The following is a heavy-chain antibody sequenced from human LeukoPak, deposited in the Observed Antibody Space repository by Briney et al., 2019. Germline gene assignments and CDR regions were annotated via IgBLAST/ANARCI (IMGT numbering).Heavy chain of an antibody. CDR2: IWYDRSNK. V-gene: IGHV3-30*02. D-gene: IGHD2-8*02. J-gene: IGHJ4*02. CDR3: AKDHCTGWSGLYDY. Sequence: GGSLRLSCAASGFTFSSYGRHWVRQAPGKGLEWVPFIWYDRSNKYYADSVKGRFTISRDNSKNTLYLQMNSLRAEDTAVYYCAKDHCTGWSGLYDYWGQETLVTVSS. CDR1: GFTFSSYG.